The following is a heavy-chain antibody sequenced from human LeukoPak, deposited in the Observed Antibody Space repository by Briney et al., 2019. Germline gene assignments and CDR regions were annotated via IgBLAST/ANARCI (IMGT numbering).Heavy chain of an antibody. D-gene: IGHD3-3*01. CDR3: ARAWSGILAYDAFDI. V-gene: IGHV1-69*05. CDR2: IISIYDSA. Sequence: SVKVSCKASGGALSSSAVSWLRLAPGQGLEWLGGIISIYDSADYAQRFQGRVKISTDESTSTLFLELSSLTPEDTAVYYCARAWSGILAYDAFDIWGQGTMIIVSS. CDR1: GGALSSSA. J-gene: IGHJ3*02.